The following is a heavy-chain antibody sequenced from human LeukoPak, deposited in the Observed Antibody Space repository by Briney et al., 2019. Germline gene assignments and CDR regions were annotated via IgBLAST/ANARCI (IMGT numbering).Heavy chain of an antibody. J-gene: IGHJ6*02. V-gene: IGHV1-69*01. CDR1: GGTFSSYA. D-gene: IGHD3-10*01. CDR3: ARSYYYGSGSYFTHYYYYYGMDV. Sequence: GASVTVSCKASGGTFSSYAISWVRQAPGQGLEWMGGIIPIFGTANYAQKFQGRVTITADESTSTAYMELSSLRSEDTAVYYCARSYYYGSGSYFTHYYYYYGMDVWGQGTTVTVSS. CDR2: IIPIFGTA.